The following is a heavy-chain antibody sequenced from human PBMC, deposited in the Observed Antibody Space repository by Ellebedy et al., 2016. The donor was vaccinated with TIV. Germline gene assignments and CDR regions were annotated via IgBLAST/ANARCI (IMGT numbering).Heavy chain of an antibody. CDR3: ARKRDGSYIDY. J-gene: IGHJ4*02. Sequence: SETLSLXXTVSGGSISSDYWNWIRQPPGKGLEWIGVIYYSGRTNYNPSPKSRVTISVDTSKNQFSLKLNSVTASDTAVYYCARKRDGSYIDYWGQGTRVTVSS. D-gene: IGHD2-15*01. CDR1: GGSISSDY. V-gene: IGHV4-59*01. CDR2: IYYSGRT.